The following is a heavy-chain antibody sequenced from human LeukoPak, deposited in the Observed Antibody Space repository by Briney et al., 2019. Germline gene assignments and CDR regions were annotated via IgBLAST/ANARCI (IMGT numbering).Heavy chain of an antibody. CDR1: GLTFSSHA. J-gene: IGHJ4*02. CDR2: ITGSGANT. V-gene: IGHV3-23*01. Sequence: GGSLRLSCAVSGLTFSSHAMTWVRQAPGKGLEWVSGITGSGANTYYAESVEGRFTISRDNSKNTLYLQMNSLRAEDAALYYCATRPASETYYAVFDFWGRGTLVTVSS. D-gene: IGHD1-26*01. CDR3: ATRPASETYYAVFDF.